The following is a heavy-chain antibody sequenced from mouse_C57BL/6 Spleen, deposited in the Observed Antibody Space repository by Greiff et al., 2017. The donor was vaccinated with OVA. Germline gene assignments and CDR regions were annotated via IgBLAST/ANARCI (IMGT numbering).Heavy chain of an antibody. CDR1: GYTFTDYE. V-gene: IGHV1-15*01. Sequence: QVHVKQSGAELVRPGASVTLSCKASGYTFTDYEMHWVKQTPVHGLEWIGAIDPETGGTAYNQKFKGKAILTADKSSSTAYMELRSLTSEDSAVYYCTGYGYFSNWGQGTSVTVSS. CDR3: TGYGYFSN. J-gene: IGHJ4*01. D-gene: IGHD2-3*01. CDR2: IDPETGGT.